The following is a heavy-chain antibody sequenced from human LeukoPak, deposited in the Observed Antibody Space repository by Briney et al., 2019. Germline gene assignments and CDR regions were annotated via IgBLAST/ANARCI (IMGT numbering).Heavy chain of an antibody. CDR1: GFTFSNYA. Sequence: GGSLRLSCAASGFTFSNYAMNWVRQAPGKGLQWVSSISGSGGNTYYADSVKGRFTISRDNAKNSLYLQMNSLRAEDTAVYYCAELGITMIGGVWGKGTTVTISS. J-gene: IGHJ6*04. D-gene: IGHD3-10*02. V-gene: IGHV3-23*01. CDR3: AELGITMIGGV. CDR2: ISGSGGNT.